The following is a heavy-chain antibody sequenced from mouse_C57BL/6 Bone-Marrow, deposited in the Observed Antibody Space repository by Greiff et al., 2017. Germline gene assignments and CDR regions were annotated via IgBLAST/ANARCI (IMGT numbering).Heavy chain of an antibody. CDR1: GYTFTSYW. Sequence: QVQLKQPGAELVKPGASVQMSCKASGYTFTSYWITWVKQRPGQGLEWIGDIYPGSGSTNYNEKFKSKATLTVDTSSSTAYMQLSSLTSEDSAVYYCAYDSWAWFADWGQGTLVTVSA. J-gene: IGHJ3*01. CDR2: IYPGSGST. D-gene: IGHD2-4*01. CDR3: AYDSWAWFAD. V-gene: IGHV1-55*01.